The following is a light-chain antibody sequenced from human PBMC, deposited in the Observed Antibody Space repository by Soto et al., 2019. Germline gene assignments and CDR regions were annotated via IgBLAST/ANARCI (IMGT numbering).Light chain of an antibody. J-gene: IGLJ1*01. CDR2: EVS. V-gene: IGLV2-14*01. CDR3: SSYTTSSTPYYV. CDR1: SSDVGGYNF. Sequence: QSALAQPASVSGSPGQSITISCTGTSSDVGGYNFVSWYQQHPGKVPKLMIYEVSNRPSGVSNRFSGSKSGNTASLTISGLQAEDEADYYCSSYTTSSTPYYVFGTGTKSPS.